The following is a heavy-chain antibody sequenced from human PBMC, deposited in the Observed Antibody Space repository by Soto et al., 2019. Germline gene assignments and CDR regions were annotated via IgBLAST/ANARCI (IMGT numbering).Heavy chain of an antibody. Sequence: SLRLSCTASGFTFSSYEMNWVRQAPGEGLEWVSYISSGGITIYYADSVKGRFTISRDNAENSLYLQVISLRAEDTAVYYCARGGTSMIVAKNFDYWGQGTLVTVSS. CDR2: ISSGGITI. CDR1: GFTFSSYE. D-gene: IGHD3-22*01. CDR3: ARGGTSMIVAKNFDY. V-gene: IGHV3-48*03. J-gene: IGHJ4*02.